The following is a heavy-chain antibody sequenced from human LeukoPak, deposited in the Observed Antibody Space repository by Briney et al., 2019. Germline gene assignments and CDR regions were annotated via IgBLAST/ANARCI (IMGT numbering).Heavy chain of an antibody. CDR1: GFTFSSYA. V-gene: IGHV3-23*01. CDR3: ARDLGQYYDTSDNWFDP. D-gene: IGHD3-22*01. J-gene: IGHJ5*02. Sequence: PGGSLRLSCAASGFTFSSYAMSWVRQAPGKGLEWVSGISGSDGSTNYADSVKGRFTISRENSKNTLYLQMNSLRAEDTAVYYCARDLGQYYDTSDNWFDPWGQGTLVTVSS. CDR2: ISGSDGST.